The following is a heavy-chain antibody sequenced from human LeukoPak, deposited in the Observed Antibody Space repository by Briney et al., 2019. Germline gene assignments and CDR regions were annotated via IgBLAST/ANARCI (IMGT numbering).Heavy chain of an antibody. Sequence: PGGSLRLSCAASGFTFSSYAMSWIRRAPGKGLEWVSGITTSGGSASYADSVKGRFTISRDNSKNTLYLQMNSLRAEDTAVYYCAKKNAGYYDSSGYRYDYWGQGTLVTVSS. J-gene: IGHJ4*02. D-gene: IGHD3-22*01. CDR2: ITTSGGSA. CDR3: AKKNAGYYDSSGYRYDY. V-gene: IGHV3-23*01. CDR1: GFTFSSYA.